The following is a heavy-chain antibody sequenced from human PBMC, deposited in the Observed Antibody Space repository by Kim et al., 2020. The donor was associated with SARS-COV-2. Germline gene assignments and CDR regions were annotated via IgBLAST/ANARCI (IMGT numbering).Heavy chain of an antibody. J-gene: IGHJ1*01. CDR1: GFTFDDYA. CDR3: ADYYDSSGYYYGRGYFQH. V-gene: IGHV3-9*01. Sequence: GGSLRLSCAASGFTFDDYAMHWVRQAPGKGLEWVSGISWNSGSIGYADSVKGRFTISRDNAKNSLYLQMTSLRAEDTALYYCADYYDSSGYYYGRGYFQHWGQGTLVTVSS. CDR2: ISWNSGSI. D-gene: IGHD3-22*01.